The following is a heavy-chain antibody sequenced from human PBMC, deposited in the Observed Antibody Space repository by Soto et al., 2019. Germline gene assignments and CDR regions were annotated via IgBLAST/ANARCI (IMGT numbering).Heavy chain of an antibody. J-gene: IGHJ4*02. Sequence: GXSVKVSCHTFGGTLNSFAINWVRQAPGEGLEWLGNVIPVFGTKNYAQKFRDRVTLIADGSSTTSYMELSTLRSEDTAVYYRSIDNWGRDGYYVDYWGQGTLVTVSS. V-gene: IGHV1-69*13. CDR2: VIPVFGTK. D-gene: IGHD7-27*01. CDR1: GGTLNSFA. CDR3: SIDNWGRDGYYVDY.